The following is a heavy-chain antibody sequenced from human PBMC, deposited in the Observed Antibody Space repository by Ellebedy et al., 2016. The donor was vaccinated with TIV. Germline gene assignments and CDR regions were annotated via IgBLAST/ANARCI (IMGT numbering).Heavy chain of an antibody. CDR3: ARRISANDALDI. D-gene: IGHD4/OR15-4a*01. Sequence: SETLSLTCTVSGYSISSGYYWGWIRQPPGKGLEWIGTIYHSGSTYYNPSLKSRVTISVDTSKNQFSLKLSSVTAADTAVYYCARRISANDALDIWGQGTMVTVSS. V-gene: IGHV4-38-2*02. CDR2: IYHSGST. J-gene: IGHJ3*02. CDR1: GYSISSGYY.